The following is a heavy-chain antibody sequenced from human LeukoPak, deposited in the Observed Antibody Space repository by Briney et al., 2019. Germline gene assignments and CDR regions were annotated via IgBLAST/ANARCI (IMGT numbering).Heavy chain of an antibody. CDR2: ITASGTTM. D-gene: IGHD1-26*01. J-gene: IGHJ4*02. V-gene: IGHV3-48*03. Sequence: GGSLRLSCAASGXTFSDYEMNWVRQAPGKGLEWVSFITASGTTMYYSDSVRGRFTISRDNAKNSLYLQMNSLRVEDTALYYCARDTYSASYFGFDYWGQGILVTVSS. CDR3: ARDTYSASYFGFDY. CDR1: GXTFSDYE.